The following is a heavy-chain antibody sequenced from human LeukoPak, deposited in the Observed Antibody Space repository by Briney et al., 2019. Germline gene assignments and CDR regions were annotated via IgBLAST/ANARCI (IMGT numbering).Heavy chain of an antibody. CDR1: GGSISSGSYY. V-gene: IGHV4-61*02. Sequence: PSETLSLTCTVSGGSISSGSYYGSWIRRPAGKGLEWFVRIYTSRSTNYNPSLKSRVSISVDTSKNQFSLKLRSVTAADTDVYYCARERGSIAAAGLSGYYYYYMDVWGKGTTVTIS. D-gene: IGHD6-13*01. CDR2: IYTSRST. J-gene: IGHJ6*03. CDR3: ARERGSIAAAGLSGYYYYYMDV.